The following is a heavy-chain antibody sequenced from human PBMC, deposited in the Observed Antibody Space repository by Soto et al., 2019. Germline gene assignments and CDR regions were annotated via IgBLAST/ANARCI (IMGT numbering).Heavy chain of an antibody. CDR1: GFTFSSYS. V-gene: IGHV3-48*02. CDR2: ISSSGSTI. D-gene: IGHD3-10*01. Sequence: PGGSLRLSCAASGFTFSSYSMHWVRQAPGKGLEWVSYISSSGSTIYYADSVKGRFTISRDDAKNSLYLQMNSLRDEDTAVYYCARHSPPFLYGSGPWDVWGQGTTVTVSS. CDR3: ARHSPPFLYGSGPWDV. J-gene: IGHJ6*02.